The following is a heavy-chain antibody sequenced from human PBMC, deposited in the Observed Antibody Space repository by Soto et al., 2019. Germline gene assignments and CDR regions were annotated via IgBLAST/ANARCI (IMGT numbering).Heavy chain of an antibody. J-gene: IGHJ4*02. CDR1: DGSISSNNW. CDR2: IYPSGST. D-gene: IGHD2-8*02. Sequence: QVYLQESGPGLVKPSGTLSLTCAVSDGSISSNNWWSWVRQPPGMGLEWIGEIYPSGSTNYNPSFKSRVTISVDKSKSQFSLKLSSVTAADTAVYYCARNSYVTGGGYCDYWGQGTLVTVSS. V-gene: IGHV4-4*02. CDR3: ARNSYVTGGGYCDY.